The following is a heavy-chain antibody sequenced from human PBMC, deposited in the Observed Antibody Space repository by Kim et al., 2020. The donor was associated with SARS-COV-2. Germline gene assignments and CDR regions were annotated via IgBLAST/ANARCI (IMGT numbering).Heavy chain of an antibody. Sequence: RGRVTITADKSTSTAYMELSSLRSEDTAVYYCARGYYDSSGYHPAARFDYWGQGTLVTVSS. D-gene: IGHD3-22*01. J-gene: IGHJ4*02. CDR3: ARGYYDSSGYHPAARFDY. V-gene: IGHV1-69*04.